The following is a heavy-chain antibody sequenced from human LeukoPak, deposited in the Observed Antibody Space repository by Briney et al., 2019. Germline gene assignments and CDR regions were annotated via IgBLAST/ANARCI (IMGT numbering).Heavy chain of an antibody. Sequence: SETLSLTCAVYGGSFSGYYWSWIRQPPGKGLEWIGEINHSGSTNYNPPLKSRVTISVDTSKNQFSLKLSSVTAADTAVYYCARGVGVVVAATYYYYYYGMDVWGQGTTVTVSS. CDR1: GGSFSGYY. CDR3: ARGVGVVVAATYYYYYYGMDV. J-gene: IGHJ6*02. CDR2: INHSGST. V-gene: IGHV4-34*01. D-gene: IGHD2-15*01.